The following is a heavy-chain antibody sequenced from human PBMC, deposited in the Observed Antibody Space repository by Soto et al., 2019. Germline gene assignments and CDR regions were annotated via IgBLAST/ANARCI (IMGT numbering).Heavy chain of an antibody. CDR2: IDPSDSYT. J-gene: IGHJ6*02. CDR3: ASRYNWNYGYYYGMDV. CDR1: GYSVTRYW. Sequence: PGESLKISCKGSGYSVTRYWIRSVHQMPGKGLEWMGRIDPSDSYTNYSPSFQGHVTISADKSISTAYLQWSSLKASDTAMYYCASRYNWNYGYYYGMDVWGQGTTVTVSS. V-gene: IGHV5-10-1*01. D-gene: IGHD1-7*01.